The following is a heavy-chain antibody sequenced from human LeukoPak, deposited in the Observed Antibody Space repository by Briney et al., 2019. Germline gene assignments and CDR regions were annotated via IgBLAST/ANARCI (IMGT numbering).Heavy chain of an antibody. CDR2: IIPIFGIA. CDR3: ARDRSESSFYGPFLDY. V-gene: IGHV1-69*04. D-gene: IGHD1-26*01. J-gene: IGHJ4*02. CDR1: GGTFSSYA. Sequence: ASVKVSCKASGGTFSSYAISWVRQAPGQGLEWMGRIIPIFGIANYAQKFQGRVTITADKSTSTAYMELSSPRSEDTAVYYCARDRSESSFYGPFLDYWGQGTLVTVSS.